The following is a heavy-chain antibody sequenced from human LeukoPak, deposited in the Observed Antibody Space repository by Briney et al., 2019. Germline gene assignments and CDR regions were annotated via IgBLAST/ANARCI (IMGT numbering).Heavy chain of an antibody. J-gene: IGHJ4*02. D-gene: IGHD3-22*01. CDR1: GYIFTGYY. CDR2: INPNSGGT. Sequence: ASVKVSCKASGYIFTGYYMHWVRQAPGQGLEWMGWINPNSGGTKYAQKFQGRVTMTRDTSISTAYMELSRLRSDDTAVYYCARERYYYDSSGYYSPGLFDYWGQGTLVTVSS. CDR3: ARERYYYDSSGYYSPGLFDY. V-gene: IGHV1-2*02.